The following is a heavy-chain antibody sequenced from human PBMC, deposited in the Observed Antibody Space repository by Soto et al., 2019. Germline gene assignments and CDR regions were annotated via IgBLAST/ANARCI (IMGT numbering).Heavy chain of an antibody. Sequence: SETLSLSCAVYGGSFSGYYWSWIRQPPGKGLEWIGEINHSGSTNYNPSLKSRVTISVDTSKNQFSLKLSSVTAADTAVYYCARDSLDSCWYGDARQKTLDYWAQRTLVTGSS. J-gene: IGHJ4*02. CDR1: GGSFSGYY. CDR3: ARDSLDSCWYGDARQKTLDY. CDR2: INHSGST. D-gene: IGHD6-19*01. V-gene: IGHV4-34*01.